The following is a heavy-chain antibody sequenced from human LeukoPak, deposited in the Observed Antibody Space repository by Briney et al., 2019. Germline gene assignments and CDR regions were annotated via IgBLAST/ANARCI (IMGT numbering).Heavy chain of an antibody. CDR1: GYTFTGYY. D-gene: IGHD3-22*01. V-gene: IGHV1-2*02. J-gene: IGHJ4*02. CDR2: INPNSGAT. CDR3: AKVRNYYDSSGHFDY. Sequence: ASVKVSCKASGYTFTGYYMHWVRQAPAHGLEWMGWINPNSGATNYAQTFQGRATMTRDTSISTAYMELSRLRSDDTAVYYCAKVRNYYDSSGHFDYWGQGTLVTVSS.